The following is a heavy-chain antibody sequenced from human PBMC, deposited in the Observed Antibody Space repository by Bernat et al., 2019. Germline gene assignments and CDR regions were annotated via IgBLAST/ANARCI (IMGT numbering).Heavy chain of an antibody. CDR2: IGYDGSNK. CDR3: ARESSDVDTAMAPLLDSMGFDP. D-gene: IGHD5-18*01. J-gene: IGHJ5*02. CDR1: GFTFSSYG. Sequence: QVQLVESGGGLVQPGRSLKLSCAASGFTFSSYGMPWVRQAPGKGLGWGAVIGYDGSNKYYADSVKGRFTISRDNSKNTLYLQMNSLRAEDTAVYYCARESSDVDTAMAPLLDSMGFDPWGQGTLVTVSS. V-gene: IGHV3-33*01.